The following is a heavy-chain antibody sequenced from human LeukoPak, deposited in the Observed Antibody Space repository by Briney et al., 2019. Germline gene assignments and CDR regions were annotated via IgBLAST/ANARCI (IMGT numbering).Heavy chain of an antibody. Sequence: GASVKVSCKASGYTFTSYAMNWVRQAPGQGLEWMGGIIPIFGTANYAQKFQGRVTITADESTSTAYMELSSLRSEDTAVYYCASQGADYYDSSGYYYGHWGQGTLVTVSS. CDR2: IIPIFGTA. V-gene: IGHV1-69*13. D-gene: IGHD3-22*01. CDR3: ASQGADYYDSSGYYYGH. CDR1: GYTFTSYA. J-gene: IGHJ4*02.